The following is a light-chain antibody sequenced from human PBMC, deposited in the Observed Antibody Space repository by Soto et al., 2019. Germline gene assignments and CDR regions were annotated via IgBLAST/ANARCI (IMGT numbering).Light chain of an antibody. CDR2: KES. Sequence: DVQMTQSPSTLSASVGDRVTITCRASQSISSWLAWYQQKPGKAPKLLIYKESSLESGVPSRFSGSGSGTEFTLTVSSLQPDDFATYYCQQYHYFPYTFGQGTNLEIK. J-gene: IGKJ2*01. CDR3: QQYHYFPYT. CDR1: QSISSW. V-gene: IGKV1-5*03.